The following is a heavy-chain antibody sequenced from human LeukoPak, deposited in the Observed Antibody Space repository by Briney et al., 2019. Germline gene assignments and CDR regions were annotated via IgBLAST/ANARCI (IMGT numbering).Heavy chain of an antibody. CDR3: AGQDTGSYYAAYYFDY. D-gene: IGHD1-26*01. Sequence: SETLSLTCTVSGGSIRSSYYYWGWIRQPPGKGLEWIGSIYDSGSTYYNPSLKSRVTISVDTSKNQFSLKLSSVTAADTAVYYCAGQDTGSYYAAYYFDYWGQGTLVTVSS. CDR1: GGSIRSSYYY. J-gene: IGHJ4*02. CDR2: IYDSGST. V-gene: IGHV4-39*01.